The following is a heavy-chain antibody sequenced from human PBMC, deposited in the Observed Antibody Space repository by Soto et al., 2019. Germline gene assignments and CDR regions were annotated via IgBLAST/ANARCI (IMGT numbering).Heavy chain of an antibody. Sequence: EVQLVETGGGLIQPGGSLRLSCAASGVTVSSNYMSWVRQAPGTGLEWVSVIYSGGSTYYADSVKGRFTISRANSKNTLYLQMNSLRAEDTAVYYCARGPSPFWSGYYSSMDVCGQGTTVTVSS. D-gene: IGHD3-3*01. V-gene: IGHV3-53*02. CDR2: IYSGGST. CDR1: GVTVSSNY. J-gene: IGHJ6*02. CDR3: ARGPSPFWSGYYSSMDV.